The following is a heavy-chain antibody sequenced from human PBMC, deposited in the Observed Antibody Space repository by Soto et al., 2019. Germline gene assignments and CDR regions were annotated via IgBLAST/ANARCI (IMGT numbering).Heavy chain of an antibody. D-gene: IGHD3-16*01. CDR1: GFTFSSYA. Sequence: HPGGSLRLSCAASGFTFSSYAMSWVRQAPGKGLEWVSAISGSGGSTYYADSVKGRFTISRDNSKNTLYLQMNSLRAEDTAVYYCAKTQRDPEYVWDFFDYWGQGTLVTVSS. CDR3: AKTQRDPEYVWDFFDY. CDR2: ISGSGGST. V-gene: IGHV3-23*01. J-gene: IGHJ4*02.